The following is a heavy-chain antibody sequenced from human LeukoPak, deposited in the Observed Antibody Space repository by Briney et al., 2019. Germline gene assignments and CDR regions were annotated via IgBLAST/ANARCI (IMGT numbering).Heavy chain of an antibody. CDR3: ARGGHYDSIYYYYGMDV. CDR1: GGSFSGYY. D-gene: IGHD3-22*01. J-gene: IGHJ6*02. Sequence: PSETLSLTCAVYGGSFSGYYWSWIRQPPGKGLEWIGEINHSGSTNYNPSLKSRVTISVDASKNQFSLKLSSVTAADTAVYYCARGGHYDSIYYYYGMDVWGQGTTVTVSS. V-gene: IGHV4-34*01. CDR2: INHSGST.